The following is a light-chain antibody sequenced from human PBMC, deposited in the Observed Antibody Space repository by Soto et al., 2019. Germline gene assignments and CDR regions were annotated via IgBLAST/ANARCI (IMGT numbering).Light chain of an antibody. CDR3: MQALQTPYT. CDR2: LGS. Sequence: MTQSPPSLTVTPGEPASISCRSSQRLLHSNGNNFLDWYLQKPGQSPQLLIYLGSNRASGVPDRVSGSEAGTDFTLKISRVEAEDVGVYYCMQALQTPYTFGQGTKVDIK. J-gene: IGKJ2*01. V-gene: IGKV2-28*01. CDR1: QRLLHSNGNNF.